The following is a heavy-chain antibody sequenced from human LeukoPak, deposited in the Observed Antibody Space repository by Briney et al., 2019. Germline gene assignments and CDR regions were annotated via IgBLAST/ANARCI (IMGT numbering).Heavy chain of an antibody. CDR1: GYIFTSYW. Sequence: AESLKISCKASGYIFTSYWIGWLRHMAGRDLEWMGIIYPGDSDTRYSPSFQGHVTISADKSISTADLQWSSLKASGAGMDYCARRGIEFDYWGQGTLVTVST. D-gene: IGHD1-26*01. J-gene: IGHJ4*02. CDR2: IYPGDSDT. CDR3: ARRGIEFDY. V-gene: IGHV5-51*01.